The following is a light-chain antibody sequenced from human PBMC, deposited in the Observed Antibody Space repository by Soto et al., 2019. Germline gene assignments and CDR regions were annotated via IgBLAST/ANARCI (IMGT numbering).Light chain of an antibody. J-gene: IGKJ1*01. V-gene: IGKV3-20*01. CDR3: QHYVTSLTT. Sequence: EIVLTQSPGTLSLSPGERATLYCRASQSVSNNYLAWYQQKPGQAPRLLIYDASNRATGVPDRFIGSGSGTDFTLTISRLEPEDFAVYYCQHYVTSLTTFGQGTKVDIK. CDR2: DAS. CDR1: QSVSNNY.